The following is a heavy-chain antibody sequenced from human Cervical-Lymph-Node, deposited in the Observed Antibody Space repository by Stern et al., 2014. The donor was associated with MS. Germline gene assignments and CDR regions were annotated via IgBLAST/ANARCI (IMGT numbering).Heavy chain of an antibody. D-gene: IGHD3-3*01. CDR2: LIPIFGST. J-gene: IGHJ6*02. CDR3: ARDYDDNGMDV. V-gene: IGHV1-69*06. CDR1: GGTFNNYA. Sequence: QVQLVQSGAEVKKPGSSVTVSCKASGGTFNNYAISWVRQAPGQGLEWMGGLIPIFGSTNYAQKFQGRVTITADKSTNTSYMDLSSLRSEDTAVYYCARDYDDNGMDVWGQGTTITVSS.